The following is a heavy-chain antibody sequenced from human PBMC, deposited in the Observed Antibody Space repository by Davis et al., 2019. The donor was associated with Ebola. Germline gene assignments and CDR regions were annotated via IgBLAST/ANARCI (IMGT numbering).Heavy chain of an antibody. J-gene: IGHJ4*02. CDR3: ARAQGEGQLGGDY. Sequence: AASVKVSCKASGYTFTGYYMHWVRQAPGQGLEWMGWINPNSGGTNYAQKFQGWVTMTRDTSISTAYMALSRLRSDDTAVYYCARAQGEGQLGGDYWGQGTLVTVSS. CDR1: GYTFTGYY. D-gene: IGHD6-13*01. CDR2: INPNSGGT. V-gene: IGHV1-2*04.